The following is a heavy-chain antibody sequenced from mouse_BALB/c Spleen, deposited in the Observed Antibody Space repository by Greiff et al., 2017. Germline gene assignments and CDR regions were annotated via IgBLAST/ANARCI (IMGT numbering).Heavy chain of an antibody. CDR1: GFNFSDYY. J-gene: IGHJ1*01. Sequence: EVLLVESGGGLVKPGGSLKLSCAASGFNFSDYYMYWVRQTPEKRREGGATSSEGGSYTYYPDSVKGRFTISSDNAKNNLYLQMSSLKSEDTAMYYCARVYGSSSYWYFDVLGAGTTVTVSS. D-gene: IGHD1-1*01. CDR2: SSEGGSYT. V-gene: IGHV5-4*02. CDR3: ARVYGSSSYWYFDV.